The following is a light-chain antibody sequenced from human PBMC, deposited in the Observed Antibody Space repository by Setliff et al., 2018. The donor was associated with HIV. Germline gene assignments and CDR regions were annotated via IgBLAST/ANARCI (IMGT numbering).Light chain of an antibody. J-gene: IGLJ1*01. CDR1: SSDVGRYNL. CDR3: CSNTGSNTYV. Sequence: QSVLTQPASVSGSPGQSITISCTGTSSDVGRYNLVSWYQQHPGKAPKLMIYQATKRPSGVSNRFSGSKSGNTASLTISGLQAEDEADYYCCSNTGSNTYVFGTGTKGTVL. V-gene: IGLV2-23*01. CDR2: QAT.